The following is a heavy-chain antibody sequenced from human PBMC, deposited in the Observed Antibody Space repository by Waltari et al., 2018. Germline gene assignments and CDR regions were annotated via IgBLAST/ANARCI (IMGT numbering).Heavy chain of an antibody. CDR3: ARARRRQWLVPPPDY. J-gene: IGHJ4*02. D-gene: IGHD6-19*01. V-gene: IGHV1-18*01. CDR1: VYTFTSSG. CDR2: ISAYNGNT. Sequence: QVQLVQSGAEVNKPGASVKVSCKASVYTFTSSGISWVRRAPGQGLEWMGWISAYNGNTNYAQKLQGRVTMTTDTSTSTAYMELRSLRSDDTAVYYCARARRRQWLVPPPDYWGQGTLVTVSS.